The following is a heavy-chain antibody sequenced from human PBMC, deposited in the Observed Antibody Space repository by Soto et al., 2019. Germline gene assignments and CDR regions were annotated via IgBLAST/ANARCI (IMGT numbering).Heavy chain of an antibody. D-gene: IGHD5-12*01. CDR2: ISYDGSNK. Sequence: SLRLSCAASGFTFSSYGMHWVRQAPGKGLEWVAVISYDGSNKYYADSVKGRSTISRDNSKNTLYLQMNSLRAEDTAVYYCAKFLRRRWLLDAFDIWGQGTMVTVSS. J-gene: IGHJ3*02. CDR1: GFTFSSYG. V-gene: IGHV3-30*18. CDR3: AKFLRRRWLLDAFDI.